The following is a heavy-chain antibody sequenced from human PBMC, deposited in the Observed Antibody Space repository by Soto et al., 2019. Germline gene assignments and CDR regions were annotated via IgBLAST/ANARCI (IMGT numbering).Heavy chain of an antibody. D-gene: IGHD2-21*02. CDR2: IKSKTDGGTT. Sequence: EVQLVESGGGLVKPGGSLRLSCAASGFTFSNAWMNWVRQAPGKGLEWVGRIKSKTDGGTTDYAAPVKGRVTISRDDSKNTLYLQMNSLKTEDTAVYYCTSQYCGGDCYSLCGQGTLVTVSS. J-gene: IGHJ4*02. CDR1: GFTFSNAW. V-gene: IGHV3-15*07. CDR3: TSQYCGGDCYSL.